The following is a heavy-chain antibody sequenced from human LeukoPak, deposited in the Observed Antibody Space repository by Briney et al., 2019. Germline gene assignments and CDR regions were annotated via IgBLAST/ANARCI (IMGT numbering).Heavy chain of an antibody. D-gene: IGHD3-22*01. Sequence: SETLSLTCALYGGSFSSYYWNWIRQTPGKGLEWIAEINHSGGTNYNPSFKSRVTISVDRSKNQFSLKLNSVTAADTAVYYCARSGYYYDSSGYYGYWGQGTLVTVSS. CDR1: GGSFSSYY. CDR2: INHSGGT. J-gene: IGHJ4*02. V-gene: IGHV4-34*01. CDR3: ARSGYYYDSSGYYGY.